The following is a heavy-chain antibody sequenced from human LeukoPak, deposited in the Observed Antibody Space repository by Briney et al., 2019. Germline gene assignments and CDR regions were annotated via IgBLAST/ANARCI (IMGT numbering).Heavy chain of an antibody. CDR1: GYSISSGYY. CDR2: IYHSGST. V-gene: IGHV4-38-2*02. J-gene: IGHJ4*02. Sequence: SETLSLTCTVSGYSISSGYYWGWIRQPPGKGLEWIGSIYHSGSTYYNPSLKSRVTISVDTSKNQFSLKLSSVTAADTAVYYCAREFYGDYFDYWGQGTLVTVSS. CDR3: AREFYGDYFDY. D-gene: IGHD4-17*01.